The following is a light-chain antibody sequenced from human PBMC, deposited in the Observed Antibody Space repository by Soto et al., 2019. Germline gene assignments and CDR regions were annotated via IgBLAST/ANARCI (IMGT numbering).Light chain of an antibody. J-gene: IGKJ4*01. CDR1: QSISSY. Sequence: DIQLTQSPSALSAYVGDRVTITCRASQSISSYLNWYQQKPGKAPKLLIYAASSLQSGVPSRFSGSGSGTDFTLTIAGLQPEDSASYFCQQSISAPLTFGGGTKVDIK. CDR3: QQSISAPLT. CDR2: AAS. V-gene: IGKV1-39*01.